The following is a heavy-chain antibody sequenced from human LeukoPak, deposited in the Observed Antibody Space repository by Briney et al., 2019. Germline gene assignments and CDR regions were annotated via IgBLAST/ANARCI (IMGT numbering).Heavy chain of an antibody. CDR3: VRDRWPGLGDF. CDR2: VYSGGLT. CDR1: GFIVSENY. D-gene: IGHD3/OR15-3a*01. Sequence: GVSLRLSCAASGFIVSENYTSWVRQAPGKGLEWVSTVYSGGLTFYADPVKGRFTISRDNSKNTLYLQMSILRAEDTAVYYCVRDRWPGLGDFWGQGTTVTVSS. V-gene: IGHV3-66*01. J-gene: IGHJ6*02.